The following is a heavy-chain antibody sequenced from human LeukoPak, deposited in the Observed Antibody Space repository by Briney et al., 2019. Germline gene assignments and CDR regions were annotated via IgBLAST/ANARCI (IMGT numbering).Heavy chain of an antibody. CDR3: AKGKGIVSIPAAPDY. J-gene: IGHJ4*02. D-gene: IGHD2-2*01. CDR1: GFTFSSHA. V-gene: IGHV3-23*01. CDR2: ISGSGGST. Sequence: GGSLRLSCAASGFTFSSHAMSWVRQAPGKGLEWVSAISGSGGSTYYADSVKGRFTIPRDNSNNTLYLQMNSLRAEDTAVYYCAKGKGIVSIPAAPDYWGQGTLVTVSS.